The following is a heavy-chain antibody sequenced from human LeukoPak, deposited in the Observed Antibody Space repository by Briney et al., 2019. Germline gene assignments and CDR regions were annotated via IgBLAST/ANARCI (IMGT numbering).Heavy chain of an antibody. CDR2: INHSGST. CDR3: AKSNGYGLVDI. J-gene: IGHJ3*02. V-gene: IGHV4-34*01. D-gene: IGHD3-10*01. Sequence: SESLSLTCAVYGEGLSDYYWSWIRQPPGKGLEWIGEINHSGSTYYSPSLRSRVTISLDTSRNQFSLKLNSVTAADTAVYYCAKSNGYGLVDIWGQGTMVTVSS. CDR1: GEGLSDYY.